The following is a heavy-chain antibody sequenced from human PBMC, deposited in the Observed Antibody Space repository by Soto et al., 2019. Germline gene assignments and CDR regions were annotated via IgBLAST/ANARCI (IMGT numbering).Heavy chain of an antibody. CDR2: IVVGSGNT. J-gene: IGHJ6*02. D-gene: IGHD3-22*01. Sequence: SVKVSCKASGFTFTSSAVQWVRQARGQRLEWIGWIVVGSGNTNYAQKFQERVTITRDMSTSTAYMELSSLRSEDTAVYYCAAEGYYDSSGYLWGMDVWGQGXTVTVSS. CDR3: AAEGYYDSSGYLWGMDV. V-gene: IGHV1-58*01. CDR1: GFTFTSSA.